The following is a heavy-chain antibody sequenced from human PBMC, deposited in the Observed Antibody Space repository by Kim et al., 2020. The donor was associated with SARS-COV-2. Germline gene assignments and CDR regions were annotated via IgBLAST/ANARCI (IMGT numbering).Heavy chain of an antibody. D-gene: IGHD5-12*01. CDR1: GFTFSSYG. J-gene: IGHJ4*02. V-gene: IGHV3-33*01. CDR2: IWYDGSNK. CDR3: ARGGVSRWLQFY. Sequence: GGSLRLSCAASGFTFSSYGMHWVRQAPGKGLEWVAVIWYDGSNKYYADSVKGRFTISRDNSKNTLYLQMNSLRAEDTAVYYCARGGVSRWLQFYWGQGTLVTVSS.